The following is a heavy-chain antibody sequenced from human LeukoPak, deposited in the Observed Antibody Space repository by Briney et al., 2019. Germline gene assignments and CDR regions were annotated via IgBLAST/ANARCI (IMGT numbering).Heavy chain of an antibody. CDR2: IYYSGSS. J-gene: IGHJ6*03. D-gene: IGHD3-10*01. CDR1: GGSFSGYY. Sequence: SETLSLTCAVYGGSFSGYYWNWIRQSPGKGLEWIGYIYYSGSSNYNPSLSSRVTISVDTSKTQFSLNLSSVTAADTAVYYCARGGITMVRGGPGYYYYYMDVWGKGTTVTVSS. CDR3: ARGGITMVRGGPGYYYYYMDV. V-gene: IGHV4-59*01.